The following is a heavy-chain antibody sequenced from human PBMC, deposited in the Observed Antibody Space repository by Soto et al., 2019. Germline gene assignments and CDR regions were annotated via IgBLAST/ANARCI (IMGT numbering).Heavy chain of an antibody. CDR2: IYYSGST. J-gene: IGHJ2*01. CDR3: AIFFFQSEDGIRDVRSVSAFLLNRSSDL. D-gene: IGHD3-10*02. Sequence: PGKGLEWIGSIYYSGSTYYNPSLKSRVTISVDTPKNQFSLKLSSVTAADTAVYYCAIFFFQSEDGIRDVRSVSAFLLNRSSDL. V-gene: IGHV4-39*01.